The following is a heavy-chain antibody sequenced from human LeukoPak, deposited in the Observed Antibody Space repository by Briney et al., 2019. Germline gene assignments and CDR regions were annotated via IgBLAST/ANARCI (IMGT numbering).Heavy chain of an antibody. D-gene: IGHD1/OR15-1a*01. CDR1: GFTLSYYW. Sequence: GGSLRLSXAASGFTLSYYWMHWARQAPGKGLVWVSCINGDGSSTNYADSVKGRFTISRDNAKNTLYLEMNSLRAEDTAVYYCTRDPRNKGFDPWGQGTLVTVSS. V-gene: IGHV3-74*01. CDR2: INGDGSST. J-gene: IGHJ5*02. CDR3: TRDPRNKGFDP.